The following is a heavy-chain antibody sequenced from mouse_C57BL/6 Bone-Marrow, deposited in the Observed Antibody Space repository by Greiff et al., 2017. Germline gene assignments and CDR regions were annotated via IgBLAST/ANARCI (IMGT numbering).Heavy chain of an antibody. CDR2: IYPGDGDT. V-gene: IGHV1-82*01. CDR1: GYAFSSSW. J-gene: IGHJ1*03. CDR3: ARDHYYGSSYWYFDV. D-gene: IGHD1-1*01. Sequence: VQRVESGPELVKPGASVKISCKASGYAFSSSWMNWVKQRPGKGLEWIGRIYPGDGDTNYNGKFKGKATLTADKSSSTAYMQLSSLTSEDSAVYFCARDHYYGSSYWYFDVWGTGTTVTVSS.